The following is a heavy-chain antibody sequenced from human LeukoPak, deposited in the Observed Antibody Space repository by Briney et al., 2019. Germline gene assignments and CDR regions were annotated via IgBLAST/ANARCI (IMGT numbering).Heavy chain of an antibody. V-gene: IGHV3-30*04. Sequence: PGRSLKLSCAASGFRFHSFAMHWVRQAPGKGLEWVAVISYDRKIKSHADSVKGRFTISRDNAKNSLYLQMNSLRAEDTALYYCAKDIFTGIAAARAIDYWGQGTLVTVSS. CDR1: GFRFHSFA. CDR2: ISYDRKIK. CDR3: AKDIFTGIAAARAIDY. J-gene: IGHJ4*02. D-gene: IGHD6-13*01.